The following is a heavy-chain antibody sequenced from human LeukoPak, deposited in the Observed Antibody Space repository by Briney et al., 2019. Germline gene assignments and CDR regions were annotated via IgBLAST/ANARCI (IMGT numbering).Heavy chain of an antibody. CDR3: TTYGSGRKFDY. D-gene: IGHD3-10*01. V-gene: IGHV3-15*04. CDR1: GFSHSDAW. Sequence: KSGGSQRLSCTLSGFSHSDAWMSWLRQTPGKGLEWVGHIESKTYGGKTDYAALVKGRFTISRDDSTNTLYLQMNSLKSEDTAVYYCTTYGSGRKFDYWGQGVLVTVSS. CDR2: IESKTYGGKT. J-gene: IGHJ4*02.